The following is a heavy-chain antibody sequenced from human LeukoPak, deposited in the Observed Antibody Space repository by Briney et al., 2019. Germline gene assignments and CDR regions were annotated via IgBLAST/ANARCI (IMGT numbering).Heavy chain of an antibody. Sequence: ASVKVSCKASGYTFTGYYMHWVRQAPGQGLEWMGRINPNSGGTNYAQKFQGRVTMTRDTSISTAYMELSRLTSDDTAVYHCVRTTLTVTTPCDYWGQGTLVTVSS. D-gene: IGHD4-17*01. CDR2: INPNSGGT. V-gene: IGHV1-2*06. CDR3: VRTTLTVTTPCDY. J-gene: IGHJ4*02. CDR1: GYTFTGYY.